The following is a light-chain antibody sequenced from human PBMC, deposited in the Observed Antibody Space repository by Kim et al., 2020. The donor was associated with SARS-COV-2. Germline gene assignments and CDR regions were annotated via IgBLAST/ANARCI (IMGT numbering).Light chain of an antibody. CDR1: QELRNG. CDR2: AAS. Sequence: VGNGVTLPCRASQELRNGLDCYQQKPRNAPRALIYAASSLQTGVPSRFSGSGSGTDFSLTITSLQPEDFETYYCQQYNTYPPTFGQGTRLEIK. V-gene: IGKV1-16*01. CDR3: QQYNTYPPT. J-gene: IGKJ5*01.